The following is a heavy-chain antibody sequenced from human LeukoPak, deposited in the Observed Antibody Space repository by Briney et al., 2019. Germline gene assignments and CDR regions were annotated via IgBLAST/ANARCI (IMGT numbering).Heavy chain of an antibody. CDR2: IYHSGST. V-gene: IGHV4-30-2*01. CDR3: ARDRSGEQLVDY. CDR1: GGAISGGGYY. J-gene: IGHJ4*02. Sequence: SQTLSLTCTVSGGAISGGGYYWSWIRQPPGKGLEWIGYIYHSGSTYYNPSLKSRVTISVDRSKNQFSLKLSSVTAADTAVYYCARDRSGEQLVDYWGQGTLFTVSS. D-gene: IGHD6-6*01.